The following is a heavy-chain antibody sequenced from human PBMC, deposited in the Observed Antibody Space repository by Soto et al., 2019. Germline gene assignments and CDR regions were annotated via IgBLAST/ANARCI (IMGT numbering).Heavy chain of an antibody. V-gene: IGHV1-2*02. CDR1: GYPVTAYY. CDR2: INPATGAA. D-gene: IGHD3-3*01. J-gene: IGHJ3*02. CDR3: ARGGGVGVAGSAAFDM. Sequence: QLHLVQSGAVVKKPGASVTVSCSASGYPVTAYYMHWVRQAPGRGLEWVGGINPATGAAKYTQTFQGRVTRTRDTCTGTVFMELSGLTAEDTAVFSCARGGGVGVAGSAAFDMWGQGTLVTVSS.